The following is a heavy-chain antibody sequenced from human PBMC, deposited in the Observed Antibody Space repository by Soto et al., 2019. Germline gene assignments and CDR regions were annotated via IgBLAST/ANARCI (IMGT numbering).Heavy chain of an antibody. D-gene: IGHD3-16*01. CDR3: AMVDNYVTPTPQDV. J-gene: IGHJ6*02. V-gene: IGHV1-18*01. CDR1: GYIFVNYG. CDR2: ISPDSGNT. Sequence: QVQLVQSGDEVRKPGSSVKVSCKASGYIFVNYGIAWVRQAPGQGLEWMGWISPDSGNTHYASKVNGRLTMTTDTSTSTAYMDLGSLTSDDTAVYYWAMVDNYVTPTPQDVWGQGTTVTVSS.